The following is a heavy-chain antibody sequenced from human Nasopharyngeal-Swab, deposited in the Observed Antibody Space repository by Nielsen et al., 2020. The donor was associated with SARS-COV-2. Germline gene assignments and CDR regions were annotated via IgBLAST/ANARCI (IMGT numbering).Heavy chain of an antibody. CDR1: GFSFDSYI. J-gene: IGHJ4*02. CDR2: ITSTGAYI. V-gene: IGHV3-21*01. Sequence: GESLKISCAASGFSFDSYIMNWVRQAPGKGLEWVSSITSTGAYIYYGGSVKGRFTISRDNARKSLYLQMNSLRAEDTAVYYCARESGGWQPYFDSWGQGTLVTVPS. CDR3: ARESGGWQPYFDS. D-gene: IGHD6-19*01.